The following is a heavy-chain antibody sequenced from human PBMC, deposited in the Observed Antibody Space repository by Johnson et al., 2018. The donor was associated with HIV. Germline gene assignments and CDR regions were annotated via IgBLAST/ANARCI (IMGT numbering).Heavy chain of an antibody. CDR1: GFTFSSYA. Sequence: VQLVESGGGVVQAGRSLRLSCAASGFTFSSYAMHWVRQAPGKGLEWVAIISYDGSNKYYADSVKGRFTISRDNSKNTLYLQMNSLRVEDTAVYYCAREVDGFDIWGQGTMVTVSS. J-gene: IGHJ3*02. CDR2: ISYDGSNK. V-gene: IGHV3-30-3*01. CDR3: AREVDGFDI.